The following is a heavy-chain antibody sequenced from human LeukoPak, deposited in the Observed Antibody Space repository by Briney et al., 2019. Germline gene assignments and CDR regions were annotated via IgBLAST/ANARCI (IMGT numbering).Heavy chain of an antibody. CDR2: FDPEDGET. D-gene: IGHD5-12*01. Sequence: ASVKVSCKVSGYTLTELSMHWVRQAPGKGLEWMGGFDPEDGETIYAQKFQGRVTMTEDTSTDTAYMELSSLRSEDTAVYYCATSQGGHIVATIGGVDYWGQGTLVTVSS. CDR1: GYTLTELS. J-gene: IGHJ4*02. V-gene: IGHV1-24*01. CDR3: ATSQGGHIVATIGGVDY.